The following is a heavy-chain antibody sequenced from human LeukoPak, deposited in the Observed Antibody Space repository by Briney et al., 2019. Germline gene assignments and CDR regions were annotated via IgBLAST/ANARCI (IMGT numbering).Heavy chain of an antibody. V-gene: IGHV3-53*01. CDR1: GFIVSNNY. CDR3: ARGCYYERSGYCPFDY. CDR2: IYSGGGT. D-gene: IGHD3-22*01. Sequence: PGGSLRLSCAASGFIVSNNYMNWVRQAPGKGLEWVSIIYSGGGTYYADSVKGRFTISRGNSKNTLYLQMNSLRADDTAVYYCARGCYYERSGYCPFDYWGPGTLVIVSS. J-gene: IGHJ4*02.